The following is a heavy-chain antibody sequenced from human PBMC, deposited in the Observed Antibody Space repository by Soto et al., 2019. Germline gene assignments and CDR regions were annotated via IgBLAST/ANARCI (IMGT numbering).Heavy chain of an antibody. CDR2: ISGSGGST. J-gene: IGHJ6*02. V-gene: IGHV3-23*01. CDR1: GFTFSSYA. Sequence: GGSLRLSCAASGFTFSSYAMSWVRQAPGKGLEWVSGISGSGGSTYYADSVKGRFTISRDNSKNTLYVQMNSLRVEDTAVYYCAKEEGSGWKNYYYYGMDVWGQGTTVTVSS. D-gene: IGHD6-19*01. CDR3: AKEEGSGWKNYYYYGMDV.